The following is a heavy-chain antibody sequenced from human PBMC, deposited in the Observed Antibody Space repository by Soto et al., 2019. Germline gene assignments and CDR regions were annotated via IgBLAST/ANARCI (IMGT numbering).Heavy chain of an antibody. CDR1: GRSFNIYW. V-gene: IGHV3-74*01. J-gene: IGHJ6*02. CDR2: INSDGSHT. Sequence: EVQLVESGGGLVQPGGSLRLSCAASGRSFNIYWMHWVRQVPGKGLVWLARINSDGSHTIYVDSVKGRFTISRDNAKNTVFLQMDSLRDEDTGVYYCAGGMAGLDVWGQGTTVTVSS. CDR3: AGGMAGLDV.